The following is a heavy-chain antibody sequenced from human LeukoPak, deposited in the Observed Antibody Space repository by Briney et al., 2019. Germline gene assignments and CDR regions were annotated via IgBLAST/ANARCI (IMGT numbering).Heavy chain of an antibody. Sequence: PGGSLRLSCAASGFTFSSYSMNWVRQAPGKGLEWVSYISSSSSTIYYADSVKGRFTISRDNAKNSLYLQLNSLRAEDTAVYYCARDPRTVYLPAEYFQHWGQGTLVTVSS. D-gene: IGHD1-14*01. CDR1: GFTFSSYS. CDR2: ISSSSSTI. J-gene: IGHJ1*01. CDR3: ARDPRTVYLPAEYFQH. V-gene: IGHV3-48*04.